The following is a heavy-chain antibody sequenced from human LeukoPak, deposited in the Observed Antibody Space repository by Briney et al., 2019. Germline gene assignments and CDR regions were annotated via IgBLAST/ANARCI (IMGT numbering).Heavy chain of an antibody. V-gene: IGHV4-61*02. J-gene: IGHJ4*02. CDR3: ARGNRKLVDTAMALYWFDY. Sequence: PSETLSLTCTVSGGSINSGSYYWNWIRQPAGKGLEWIGRIYTSGSTNYNPSLKSRVTISMDTSKNQFSLKLSSVTAADTAVYYCARGNRKLVDTAMALYWFDYWGQGTLVTVSS. CDR1: GGSINSGSYY. CDR2: IYTSGST. D-gene: IGHD5-18*01.